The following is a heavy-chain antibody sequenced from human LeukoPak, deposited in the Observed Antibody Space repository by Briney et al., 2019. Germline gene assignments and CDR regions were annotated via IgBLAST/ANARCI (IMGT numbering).Heavy chain of an antibody. CDR1: GGSISSSSYY. D-gene: IGHD4-23*01. CDR2: IYYSGST. J-gene: IGHJ3*02. V-gene: IGHV4-39*07. Sequence: SETLSLTCTVSGGSISSSSYYWGWIRQPPGKGLEWIGSIYYSGSTYYNPSLKSRVTISVDTSENQFSLKLSSVTAADTAVYYCARDEYGGNRTPDAFDIWGQGTMVTVSS. CDR3: ARDEYGGNRTPDAFDI.